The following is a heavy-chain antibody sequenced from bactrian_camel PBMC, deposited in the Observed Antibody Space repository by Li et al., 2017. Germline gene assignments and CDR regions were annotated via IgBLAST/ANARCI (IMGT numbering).Heavy chain of an antibody. Sequence: VQLVESGGGLVQPGGSLRLSCAISGFTFSSSAMTWVRQAPGKGLEWVSSSGGGSTYYAAFVRGRFTISQDYAENTVYLQMYSLTPYDTGVYYCATKREYGDRLRPGSYPFWGQGTQVTVSS. J-gene: IGHJ4*01. CDR3: ATKREYGDRLRPGSYPF. D-gene: IGHD5*01. CDR1: GFTFSSSA. CDR2: SGGGST. V-gene: IGHV3S40*01.